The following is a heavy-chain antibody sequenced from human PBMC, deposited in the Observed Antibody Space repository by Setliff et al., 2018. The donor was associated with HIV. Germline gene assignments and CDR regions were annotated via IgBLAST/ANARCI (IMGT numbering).Heavy chain of an antibody. CDR1: GGSFSGYY. J-gene: IGHJ4*02. Sequence: SETLSLTCAVYGGSFSGYYWSWIRQPPGKGLEWIGEIDHSGNIKYHASLKSRVTISKDTSKNQISLKLRSVTAADTAVYYCARGLNYYGSGSYLPLGYWGQGTLVTVSS. D-gene: IGHD3-10*01. CDR3: ARGLNYYGSGSYLPLGY. V-gene: IGHV4-34*01. CDR2: IDHSGNI.